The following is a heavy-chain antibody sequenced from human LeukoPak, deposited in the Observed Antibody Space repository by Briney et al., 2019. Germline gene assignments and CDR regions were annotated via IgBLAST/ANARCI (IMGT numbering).Heavy chain of an antibody. V-gene: IGHV4-61*02. CDR1: GGSISSCSYY. Sequence: SQTLSLTCTVSGGSISSCSYYWSWIRQPAGKGLEWIGRIYTSGSTNYNPSLKSRVTISVDTSKNQFSLKLSSVTAADTAVYYCARAQVYYDFWSGPYPMDVWGKGTTVTVSS. CDR2: IYTSGST. J-gene: IGHJ6*03. CDR3: ARAQVYYDFWSGPYPMDV. D-gene: IGHD3-3*01.